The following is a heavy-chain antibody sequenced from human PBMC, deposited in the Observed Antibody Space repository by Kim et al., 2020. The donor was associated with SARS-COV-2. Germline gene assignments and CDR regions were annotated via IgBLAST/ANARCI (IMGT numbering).Heavy chain of an antibody. V-gene: IGHV3-15*01. CDR1: GFTFSNAW. D-gene: IGHD6-13*01. CDR3: TTETTADGYFDY. J-gene: IGHJ4*02. CDR2: INSKSGGGTT. Sequence: GGSLRLSCAASGFTFSNAWMSWVRQAPGKGLEWVGRINSKSGGGTTDYAAPVRGRFTISRDDSETMLFLQMNSLKTEDTAVYYCTTETTADGYFDYWGQGTLVTVSS.